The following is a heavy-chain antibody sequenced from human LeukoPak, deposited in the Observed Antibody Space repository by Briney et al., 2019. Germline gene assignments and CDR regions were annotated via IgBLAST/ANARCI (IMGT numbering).Heavy chain of an antibody. J-gene: IGHJ4*02. D-gene: IGHD3-22*01. V-gene: IGHV3-20*04. CDR1: GFTFDDYG. Sequence: GGSLRLSCAASGFTFDDYGMSWVRQAPGKGLEWVSGINWNGGSTGYADSVKGRFTISRDNAENSLYLQMNSLRAEDTALYYCAIDPRRYYDSSGYLGDYWSQGTLLTVSS. CDR3: AIDPRRYYDSSGYLGDY. CDR2: INWNGGST.